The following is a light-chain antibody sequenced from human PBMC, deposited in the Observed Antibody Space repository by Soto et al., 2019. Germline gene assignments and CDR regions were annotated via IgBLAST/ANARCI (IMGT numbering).Light chain of an antibody. CDR1: QSVSNNY. CDR2: GAS. J-gene: IGKJ1*01. Sequence: EIVLTQSPGTLSLSPGERATLSCRASQSVSNNYLSWYQQKPGQAPRLLIDGASNRATGISDMFSGSGSGKFFTPTISRLEPDDSAVYYCQQYGSSGTFGQGTKVDIK. CDR3: QQYGSSGT. V-gene: IGKV3-20*01.